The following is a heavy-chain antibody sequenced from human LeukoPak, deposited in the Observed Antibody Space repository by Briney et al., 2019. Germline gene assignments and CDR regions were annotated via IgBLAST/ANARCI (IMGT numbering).Heavy chain of an antibody. Sequence: SETLSLTCTVSGGSISSYYWSWIRQPPGKGLEWIGHIYYSGSTNYNPSLKSRVTISVDTSKNQFSLKLSSVTAADTAVYYCARGGALTSTVTPFDYWGQGTLVTVSS. D-gene: IGHD4-17*01. CDR2: IYYSGST. V-gene: IGHV4-59*08. CDR1: GGSISSYY. CDR3: ARGGALTSTVTPFDY. J-gene: IGHJ4*02.